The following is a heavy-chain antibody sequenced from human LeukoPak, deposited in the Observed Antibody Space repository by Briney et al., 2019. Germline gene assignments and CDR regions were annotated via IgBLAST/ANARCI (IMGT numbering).Heavy chain of an antibody. CDR1: VDSVSSNSAA. CDR2: TYYRSKWYN. CDR3: ARDLAVTWSLFDY. J-gene: IGHJ4*02. Sequence: SQTLSHTCAISVDSVSSNSAALNWIRQSPSRGLEWLVRTYYRSKWYNDYAVSVKSRITINPDTSKNQFSLQLNSVTPEDTAVYYCARDLAVTWSLFDYWGQGTLVTVSS. D-gene: IGHD1-1*01. V-gene: IGHV6-1*01.